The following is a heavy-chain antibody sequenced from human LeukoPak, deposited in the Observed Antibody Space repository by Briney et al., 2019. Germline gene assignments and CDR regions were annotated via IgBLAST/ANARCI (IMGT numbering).Heavy chain of an antibody. CDR1: GYTFTSYD. CDR2: MNPNSGNT. Sequence: ASVKVSCKASGYTFTSYDINWVRQATGQGLEWMGWMNPNSGNTGYAQKFQGRVTITRDTSASTAYMELSSLRSEDTAVYYCARILHSSGYNWFDPWGQGTLVTVSS. V-gene: IGHV1-8*01. J-gene: IGHJ5*02. CDR3: ARILHSSGYNWFDP. D-gene: IGHD6-19*01.